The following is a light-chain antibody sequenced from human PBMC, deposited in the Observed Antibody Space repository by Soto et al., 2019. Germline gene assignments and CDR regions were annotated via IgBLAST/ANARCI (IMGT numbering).Light chain of an antibody. J-gene: IGLJ1*01. CDR1: SSDVGGYNY. V-gene: IGLV2-11*01. Sequence: QSVLTQPRSVSGYPGQSVTISCTGTSSDVGGYNYVSWYQQHPGKAPKLMIYDVSKRPSGVPDRFSGSKSGNTASLTISGLQAEYEADYYCCSYAGSFPYVFGTGTKLTVL. CDR2: DVS. CDR3: CSYAGSFPYV.